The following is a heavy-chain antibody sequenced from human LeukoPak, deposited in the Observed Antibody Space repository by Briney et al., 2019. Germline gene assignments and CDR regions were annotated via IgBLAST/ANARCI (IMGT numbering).Heavy chain of an antibody. CDR2: ISWNSGSI. V-gene: IGHV3-9*01. CDR3: AKETEPYGSGSYYNPYFDY. CDR1: GFTFDDYA. D-gene: IGHD3-10*01. Sequence: PGRSLRLSCAASGFTFDDYAMHWVRQAPGKGLGWVSGISWNSGSIGYADSVKGRFTISRDNAKNSLYLQMNSLRAEDTALYYCAKETEPYGSGSYYNPYFDYWGQGTLVTVSS. J-gene: IGHJ4*02.